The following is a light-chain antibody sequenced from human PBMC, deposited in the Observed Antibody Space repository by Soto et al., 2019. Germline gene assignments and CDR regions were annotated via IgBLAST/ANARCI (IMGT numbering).Light chain of an antibody. CDR1: QGISNY. Sequence: DIQMTQSPPSLSASVGDRITITCRASQGISNYLAWYQRKPGKVPKLLIYAASTLQSGVPSRFSGSGSGTDFTLTITSLQPEDVATYYCQKYKSAPFTFGPGTKVDIK. J-gene: IGKJ3*01. CDR3: QKYKSAPFT. CDR2: AAS. V-gene: IGKV1-27*01.